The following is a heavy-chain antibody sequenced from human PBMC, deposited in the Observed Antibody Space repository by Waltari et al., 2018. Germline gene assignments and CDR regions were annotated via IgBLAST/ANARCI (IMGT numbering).Heavy chain of an antibody. D-gene: IGHD3-22*01. CDR3: ANSKRLEENPAAFDI. CDR1: GFTFSSYA. J-gene: IGHJ3*02. CDR2: ISGSGGST. Sequence: EVQLVESGGGLVQPGGSLRLSCSASGFTFSSYAMRWVRQAPGKGLEWVSAISGSGGSTYYADSVKGRVTISRDNSKNTLYLQMNSLRAEDTAVYYCANSKRLEENPAAFDIWGQGTMVTVSS. V-gene: IGHV3-23*04.